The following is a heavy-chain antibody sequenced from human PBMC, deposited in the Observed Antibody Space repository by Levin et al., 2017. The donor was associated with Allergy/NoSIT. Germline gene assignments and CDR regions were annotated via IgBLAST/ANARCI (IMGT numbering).Heavy chain of an antibody. CDR2: MSYSGST. V-gene: IGHV4-39*01. CDR3: ARHVVGYSYGSWYFDV. J-gene: IGHJ2*01. D-gene: IGHD5-18*01. CDR1: GASISSSDYY. Sequence: TASETLSLTCSVSGASISSSDYYWGWIRQPPGKGLEWIGSMSYSGSTDYNPSLKSRVTISVDTSKNQFSLRLSSVTAADTAIFYCARHVVGYSYGSWYFDVWGRGTLVTVSS.